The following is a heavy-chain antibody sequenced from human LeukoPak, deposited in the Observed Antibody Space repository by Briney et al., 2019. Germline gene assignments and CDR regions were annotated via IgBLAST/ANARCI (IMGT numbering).Heavy chain of an antibody. D-gene: IGHD6-6*01. Sequence: GGSLRLSCAASGFTFSSHAMSWVRQAPGKGLEWVSGINDSVDITHYADSVKGRFTISRDNSKNTLSLQMNSLRAEDTALYYCAKDRARIGARQSDYWGQGTLVTVSS. V-gene: IGHV3-23*01. J-gene: IGHJ4*02. CDR1: GFTFSSHA. CDR3: AKDRARIGARQSDY. CDR2: INDSVDIT.